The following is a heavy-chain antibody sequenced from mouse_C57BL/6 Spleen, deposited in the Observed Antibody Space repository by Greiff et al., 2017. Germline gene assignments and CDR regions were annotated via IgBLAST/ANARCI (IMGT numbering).Heavy chain of an antibody. Sequence: EVMLVESGGGLVKPGGSLKLSCAASGFTFSSYAMSWVRQTPEKRLEWVATISDGGSYTYYPDNVKGRFTISRDNAKNNLYLQMSHLKSEDTAMYYGARDQERRVAGGYAMDYWGQGTSVTVSS. CDR1: GFTFSSYA. V-gene: IGHV5-4*01. D-gene: IGHD1-1*01. J-gene: IGHJ4*01. CDR2: ISDGGSYT. CDR3: ARDQERRVAGGYAMDY.